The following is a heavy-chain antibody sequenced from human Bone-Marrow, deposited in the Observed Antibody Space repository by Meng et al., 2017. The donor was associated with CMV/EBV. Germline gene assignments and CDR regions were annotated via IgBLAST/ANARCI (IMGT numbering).Heavy chain of an antibody. V-gene: IGHV3-15*01. D-gene: IGHD3-10*01. CDR2: IKSKTDGGTT. CDR3: TTRRILWFGEFHDY. J-gene: IGHJ4*02. CDR1: GFTFNTST. Sequence: GESLKISCEVSGFTFNTSTLNWFRQAPGKGLEWVGRIKSKTDGGTTDYAAPVKGRFTISRDDSKNTLYLQMNSRKTEDTAVYYCTTRRILWFGEFHDYWGQGTLVTVSS.